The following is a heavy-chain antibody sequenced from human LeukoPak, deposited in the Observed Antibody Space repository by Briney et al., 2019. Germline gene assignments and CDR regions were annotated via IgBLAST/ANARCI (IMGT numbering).Heavy chain of an antibody. CDR1: GFTFSDYK. CDR2: ISSGSGTI. CDR3: ARGSYGYYYVDV. J-gene: IGHJ6*03. Sequence: QRGGSLRLSCAASGFTFSDYKMNWVREAPGKGLECLSYISSGSGTIYYADSVRGRFTISRDNAKNSLYLQMNSLRVEDTAVYYCARGSYGYYYVDVWGKGTTVTVSS. D-gene: IGHD2-8*01. V-gene: IGHV3-48*01.